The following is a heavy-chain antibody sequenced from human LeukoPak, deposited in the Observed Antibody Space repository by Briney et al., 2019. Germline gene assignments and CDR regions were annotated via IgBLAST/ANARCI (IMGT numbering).Heavy chain of an antibody. D-gene: IGHD1-26*01. CDR2: IYTSGST. J-gene: IGHJ4*02. V-gene: IGHV4-61*02. Sequence: PSQTLSFTCTVSGGSICSGSYYWSWTRQPAGKRLEWIARIYTSGSTNYNPSLKSRVTISVDTSKNQFSLKLSSVTAANTAVYYCARYRINSGSYREDYWGQGTLVTVSS. CDR3: ARYRINSGSYREDY. CDR1: GGSICSGSYY.